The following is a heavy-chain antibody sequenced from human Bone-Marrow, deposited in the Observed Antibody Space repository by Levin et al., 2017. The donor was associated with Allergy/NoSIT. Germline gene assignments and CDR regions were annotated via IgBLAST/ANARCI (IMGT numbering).Heavy chain of an antibody. CDR3: ARDVTMGGEA. D-gene: IGHD3-10*01. V-gene: IGHV3-7*03. Sequence: GESLKISCAVSGFSFSSSWMSWVRQAPGKGLEWVANIKEDGSAKYYVDSVKGRFTVSRDNAENSLYLQMDDLRAEDTALYYCARDVTMGGEAWGQGTLVTVSS. CDR2: IKEDGSAK. CDR1: GFSFSSSW. J-gene: IGHJ5*02.